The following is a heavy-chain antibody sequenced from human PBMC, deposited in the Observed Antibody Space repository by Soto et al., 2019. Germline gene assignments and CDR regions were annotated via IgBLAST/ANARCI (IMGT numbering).Heavy chain of an antibody. Sequence: QITLKESGPTLVKPTQPLTLTCTFSGFSLSTSGVGVGWIRQPPGKALEWLALIYWDDDKRYSPPLKSRLTITKDTSKNQVVLTMTNMDPVDTATYYCAHRRTGRGADAFDIWGQGTMVTVSS. V-gene: IGHV2-5*02. CDR2: IYWDDDK. D-gene: IGHD3-10*01. J-gene: IGHJ3*02. CDR1: GFSLSTSGVG. CDR3: AHRRTGRGADAFDI.